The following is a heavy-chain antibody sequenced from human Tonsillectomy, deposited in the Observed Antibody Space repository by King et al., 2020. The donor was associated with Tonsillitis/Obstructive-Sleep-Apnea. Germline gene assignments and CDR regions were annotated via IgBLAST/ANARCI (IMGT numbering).Heavy chain of an antibody. CDR3: ARDLTIFGVVINHYYYMDV. CDR1: GYTFTIYA. Sequence: QLVQSGAEVKKPGASVKVSCKASGYTFTIYAMHWVRQAPGQRLELMGWINAGNGNTKYSQKLQGRVTITRDTSASTAYMELSSLRSEDTAVYYCARDLTIFGVVINHYYYMDVWGKGTTVTVSS. D-gene: IGHD3-3*01. V-gene: IGHV1-3*01. J-gene: IGHJ6*03. CDR2: INAGNGNT.